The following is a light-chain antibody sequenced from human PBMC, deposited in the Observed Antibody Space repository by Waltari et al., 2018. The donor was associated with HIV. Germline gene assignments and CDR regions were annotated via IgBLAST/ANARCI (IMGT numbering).Light chain of an antibody. CDR1: SSDIGGYKY. J-gene: IGLJ3*02. CDR2: EVS. V-gene: IGLV2-14*01. Sequence: QSALTQPASVSGSPGQSITISCTGTSSDIGGYKYVSWFQQHPDKAPKLISYEVSNRPSEISNRFSGSKSGNTASLTISELQAEDEADYYCSSFTGTTALVFGGGTKLTVL. CDR3: SSFTGTTALV.